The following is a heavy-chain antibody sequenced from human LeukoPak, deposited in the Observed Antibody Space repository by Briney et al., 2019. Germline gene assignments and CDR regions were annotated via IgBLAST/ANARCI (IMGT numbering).Heavy chain of an antibody. CDR1: GGTFSSYA. CDR2: IIPIFGTA. J-gene: IGHJ4*02. D-gene: IGHD3-3*01. Sequence: SVKVSCKASGGTFSSYAISWVRQAPGQGLEWMGGIIPIFGTANYAQKFQGRVTITADESTSTAYMELRSLRSDDTAVYYCARDRVLGVWDFWSGYGSIDYWGQGTLVTVSS. CDR3: ARDRVLGVWDFWSGYGSIDY. V-gene: IGHV1-69*13.